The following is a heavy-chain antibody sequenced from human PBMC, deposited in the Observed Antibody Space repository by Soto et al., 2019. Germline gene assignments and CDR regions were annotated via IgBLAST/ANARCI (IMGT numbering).Heavy chain of an antibody. CDR1: GFTFNSYA. J-gene: IGHJ4*02. V-gene: IGHV3-23*01. Sequence: GGSLRLSCAASGFTFNSYAMSWVRQAPGKGLEWVSAISGSGGSTYYADSVKGRFTISRDNSKNTLYLQMNSLRAEDTAVYYCAKDGSSSLYYFDYWGQGTLVTVSS. CDR3: AKDGSSSLYYFDY. D-gene: IGHD2-2*01. CDR2: ISGSGGST.